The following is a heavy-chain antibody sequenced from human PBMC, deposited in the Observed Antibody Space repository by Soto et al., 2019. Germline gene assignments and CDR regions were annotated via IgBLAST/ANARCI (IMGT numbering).Heavy chain of an antibody. CDR2: IYYSGST. D-gene: IGHD3-10*01. J-gene: IGHJ4*02. V-gene: IGHV4-59*01. CDR3: ARDRRITMVRGVTYYFDY. Sequence: SETLSLTCTVSGGSISSYYWSWIRQPPGKGLEWIGYIYYSGSTNYNPSLKSRVTISVDTSKNQFSLKLSSVTAADTAVYYCARDRRITMVRGVTYYFDYWGQGTLVTVSS. CDR1: GGSISSYY.